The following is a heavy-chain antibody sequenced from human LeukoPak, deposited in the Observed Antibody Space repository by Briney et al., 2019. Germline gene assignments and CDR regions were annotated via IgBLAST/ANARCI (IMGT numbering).Heavy chain of an antibody. Sequence: GGSLRLSCAASGFTFSSYAMSWVRQAPGKGLEWVSAISGSGGSTYYADSVKGRFAISRDNSKNTLYLQMNSLRAEDTAVYYCAKASIVVVVAAFFDYWGQGTLVTVSS. CDR1: GFTFSSYA. J-gene: IGHJ4*02. D-gene: IGHD2-15*01. CDR2: ISGSGGST. CDR3: AKASIVVVVAAFFDY. V-gene: IGHV3-23*01.